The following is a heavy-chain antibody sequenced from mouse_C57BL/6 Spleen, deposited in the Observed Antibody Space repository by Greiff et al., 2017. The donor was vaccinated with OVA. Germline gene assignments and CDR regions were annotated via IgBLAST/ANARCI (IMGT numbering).Heavy chain of an antibody. CDR3: PRRLRAPMDY. J-gene: IGHJ4*01. V-gene: IGHV5-17*01. Sequence: VQLKESGGGLVKPGGSLKLSCAASGFTFSDYGMHWVRQAPEKGLEWVAYISSGSSTIYYADTVKGRFTISRDNAKNTLFLQMTSLRSEDTAMYYCPRRLRAPMDYWGQGTSVTVSS. CDR1: GFTFSDYG. D-gene: IGHD3-2*02. CDR2: ISSGSSTI.